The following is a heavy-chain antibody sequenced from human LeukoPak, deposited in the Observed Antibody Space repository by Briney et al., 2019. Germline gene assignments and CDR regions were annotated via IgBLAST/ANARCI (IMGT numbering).Heavy chain of an antibody. Sequence: PGGSLRLSCAASGFTFSSYWMSWVRQAPGKGLEWVANIKQDGSNKYYADSVKGRFTISRDNSKNTLYLQMNSLRAEDTAVYYCARWGSTYDSSGYYTDWGQGTLVTVSS. CDR3: ARWGSTYDSSGYYTD. CDR1: GFTFSSYW. V-gene: IGHV3-7*01. D-gene: IGHD3-22*01. CDR2: IKQDGSNK. J-gene: IGHJ4*02.